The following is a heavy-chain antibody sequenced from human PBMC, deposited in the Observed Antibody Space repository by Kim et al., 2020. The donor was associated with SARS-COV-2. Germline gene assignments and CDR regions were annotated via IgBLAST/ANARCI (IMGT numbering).Heavy chain of an antibody. CDR2: GST. V-gene: IGHV4-31*02. J-gene: IGHJ5*02. CDR3: ARDPEQGGP. Sequence: GSTYYNPSLKSRVTISVDTSKNQFSLKLSSVTAADTAVYYCARDPEQGGPWGQGTLVTVSS. D-gene: IGHD1-26*01.